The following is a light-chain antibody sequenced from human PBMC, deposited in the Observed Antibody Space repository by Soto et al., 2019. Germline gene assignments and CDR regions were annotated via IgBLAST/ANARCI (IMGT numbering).Light chain of an antibody. CDR2: ATS. CDR1: QSVSTK. V-gene: IGKV3-15*01. J-gene: IGKJ5*01. CDR3: QQYSNWPPIT. Sequence: EIVMTQSPATLSVSSGERATLSCRASQSVSTKVAWYQQKPGQGPRLLIYATSTRATGAPARFSGSGSGTEFTLTISNLQSEDFAVYYCQQYSNWPPITFGQGTRLEIK.